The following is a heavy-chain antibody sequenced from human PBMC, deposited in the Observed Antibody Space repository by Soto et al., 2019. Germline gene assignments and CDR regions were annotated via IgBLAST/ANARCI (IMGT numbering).Heavy chain of an antibody. CDR3: ARGMNVDTDFFAY. Sequence: SETLSLTCTVSGGSISSGGYYWSWIRQHPGKGLEWIGYIYYSGSTYYNPSLKSRVTISVDTSKNQFSLKLSSVTAADTAVYYCARGMNVDTDFFAYWGQGNLVTVSS. V-gene: IGHV4-31*03. CDR1: GGSISSGGYY. J-gene: IGHJ4*02. D-gene: IGHD5-18*01. CDR2: IYYSGST.